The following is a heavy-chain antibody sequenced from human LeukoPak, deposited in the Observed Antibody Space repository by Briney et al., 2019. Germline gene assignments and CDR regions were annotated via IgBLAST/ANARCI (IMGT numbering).Heavy chain of an antibody. D-gene: IGHD5-12*01. Sequence: GGSLRLSCSASGFTFSFYAMHWVRQAPGKGLEYVSGISTNGGGTYYADSVKGRFTISRDNSKNTLYLQMSSLRAEDTAVYYCVKVLSSSVATFPPDAFDIWGQGTMVTVSS. V-gene: IGHV3-64D*06. CDR1: GFTFSFYA. CDR2: ISTNGGGT. J-gene: IGHJ3*02. CDR3: VKVLSSSVATFPPDAFDI.